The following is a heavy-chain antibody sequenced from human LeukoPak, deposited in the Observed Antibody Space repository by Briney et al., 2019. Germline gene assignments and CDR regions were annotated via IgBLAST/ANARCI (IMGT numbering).Heavy chain of an antibody. V-gene: IGHV4-61*09. D-gene: IGHD2-15*01. CDR2: IYKSGST. Sequence: SETLSLTCTVSGGSISSGSYYWSWIRQPAGKGLEWMGNIYKSGSTNYNPSLKSRLTIPADTSKHQFSLKLSFVTPADTAVYYCVTGPILLRYDYWGRGALVNVSS. CDR3: VTGPILLRYDY. J-gene: IGHJ4*01. CDR1: GGSISSGSYY.